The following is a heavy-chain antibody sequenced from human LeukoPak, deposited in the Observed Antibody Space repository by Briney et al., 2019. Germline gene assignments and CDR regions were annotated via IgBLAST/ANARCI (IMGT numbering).Heavy chain of an antibody. V-gene: IGHV3-23*01. CDR3: AKGAYDYIEIGYFDS. CDR2: LIGSSCST. Sequence: PGGSLRLSCAASGFTSTNYAMYWVRQAPGKGLEWVSVLIGSSCSTDYADSVKGRFTISRDNSKNTVFLQMNSLRAEDTAIYYCAKGAYDYIEIGYFDSWGQGTLVTVSS. CDR1: GFTSTNYA. D-gene: IGHD5-12*01. J-gene: IGHJ4*02.